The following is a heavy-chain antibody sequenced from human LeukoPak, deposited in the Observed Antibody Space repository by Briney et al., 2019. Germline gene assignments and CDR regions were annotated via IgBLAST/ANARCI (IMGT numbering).Heavy chain of an antibody. CDR1: GGSISSYY. Sequence: SETLSLTCTVSGGSISSYYWSWIRQPPGKGLEWIGYIYYSGSTNYNPSLKSRVTISVDTSKNQFSLKLSSVTAADTAVYYCARTAGAGFGELFFPYYYYYMDVWGKGTTVTISS. D-gene: IGHD3-10*01. CDR3: ARTAGAGFGELFFPYYYYYMDV. CDR2: IYYSGST. V-gene: IGHV4-59*01. J-gene: IGHJ6*03.